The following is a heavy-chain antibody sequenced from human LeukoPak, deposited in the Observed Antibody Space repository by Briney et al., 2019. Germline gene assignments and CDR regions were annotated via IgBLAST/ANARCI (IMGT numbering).Heavy chain of an antibody. Sequence: PSETLSITCTASGGSINNYSWSWIRQPPGKGLEWLSYIHYSGTTSYTLAIKSLLTLSVDSSRNQFSLKLSSVTAADTAVYYCARSNGAISAAEDYWGQGTLVTVSS. D-gene: IGHD6-13*01. CDR1: GGSINNYS. CDR2: IHYSGTT. CDR3: ARSNGAISAAEDY. V-gene: IGHV4-59*01. J-gene: IGHJ4*02.